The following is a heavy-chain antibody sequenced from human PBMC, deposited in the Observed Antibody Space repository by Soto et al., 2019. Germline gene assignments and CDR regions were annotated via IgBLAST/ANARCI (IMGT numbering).Heavy chain of an antibody. CDR3: AADATAWQQMVPSDY. CDR1: GGTFSSYA. D-gene: IGHD2-8*01. V-gene: IGHV1-69*06. J-gene: IGHJ4*02. CDR2: IIPIFGTA. Sequence: SVKVSCKASGGTFSSYAISWVRQAPGQGLEWMGGIIPIFGTANYAQKFQGRVTLTADKSTGTAYMELSSLRSEDTAVYYCAADATAWQQMVPSDYWGQGTLVTVSS.